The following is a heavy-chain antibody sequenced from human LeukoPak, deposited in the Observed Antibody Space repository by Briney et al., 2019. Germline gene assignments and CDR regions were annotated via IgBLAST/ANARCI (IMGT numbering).Heavy chain of an antibody. J-gene: IGHJ6*02. D-gene: IGHD5-18*01. V-gene: IGHV4-4*07. CDR1: GGSISSYY. Sequence: PSETLSLTCTVSGGSISSYYWSWIRQPAGKGLEWIGRIYTSGSTNYNPSLKSRVTMSVDTSKNQFSLKLSSVTAADTAVYYCARGAIRRPRGCSQISYYYYGMDVWGQGTTVTVSS. CDR3: ARGAIRRPRGCSQISYYYYGMDV. CDR2: IYTSGST.